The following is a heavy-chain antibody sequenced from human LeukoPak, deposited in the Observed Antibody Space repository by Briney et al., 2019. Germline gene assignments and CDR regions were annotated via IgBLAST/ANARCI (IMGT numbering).Heavy chain of an antibody. V-gene: IGHV1-2*02. J-gene: IGHJ4*02. D-gene: IGHD1-26*01. CDR2: INPNSGGT. CDR3: ARGGSHKLSSYDY. CDR1: GYTFTGYY. Sequence: ASVKGSCKASGYTFTGYYMHWVRQAPGQGLEWMRWINPNSGGTNYAQKFQGRVTMTRDTSISTAYMELSRLRSDDTAVYYCARGGSHKLSSYDYWGQGTPVTVSS.